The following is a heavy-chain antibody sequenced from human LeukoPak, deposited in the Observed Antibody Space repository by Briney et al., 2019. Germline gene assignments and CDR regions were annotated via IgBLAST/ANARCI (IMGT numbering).Heavy chain of an antibody. CDR3: ASRWIQLWSQFDY. V-gene: IGHV4-39*01. CDR1: GGSISSSSYY. D-gene: IGHD5-18*01. CDR2: IYYSGST. Sequence: SETLSLTCTVSGGSISSSSYYWGWIRQPPGKGLEWIGSIYYSGSTYYNPSLKGRVTISVDTSKNQFSLKLSSVTAADTAVYYCASRWIQLWSQFDYWGQGTLVTVSS. J-gene: IGHJ4*02.